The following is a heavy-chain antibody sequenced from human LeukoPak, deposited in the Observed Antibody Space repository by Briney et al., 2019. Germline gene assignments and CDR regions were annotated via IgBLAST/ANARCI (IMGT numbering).Heavy chain of an antibody. J-gene: IGHJ3*02. V-gene: IGHV4-59*01. CDR3: ARVLTYYSDSSGYYVPDAFDI. CDR1: GGTNSSYY. Sequence: PSETLSLTCTDAGGTNSSYYWSWIRQHPGKGLNKIGNIYYSGSPNYHPSLKSRVAISVDTSPNQFSLKLTSVTAGDTAVYYCARVLTYYSDSSGYYVPDAFDIWGQGTMVTVSS. D-gene: IGHD3-22*01. CDR2: IYYSGSP.